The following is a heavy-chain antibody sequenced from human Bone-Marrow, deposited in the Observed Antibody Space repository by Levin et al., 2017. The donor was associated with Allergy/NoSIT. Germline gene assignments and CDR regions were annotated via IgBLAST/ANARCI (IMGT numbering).Heavy chain of an antibody. CDR3: VQHVGSGPGKDAFIF. CDR2: ISDDSSYT. Sequence: HSGGSLRLSCEASGFSFRTYAMSWVRQAPGEGLKWVSTISDDSSYTNYADSVRGRFTISRDNSKSTLSLQMNSLRAEDTAVYSCVQHVGSGPGKDAFIFWGQGTMVTVSS. D-gene: IGHD2-15*01. V-gene: IGHV3-23*01. J-gene: IGHJ3*01. CDR1: GFSFRTYA.